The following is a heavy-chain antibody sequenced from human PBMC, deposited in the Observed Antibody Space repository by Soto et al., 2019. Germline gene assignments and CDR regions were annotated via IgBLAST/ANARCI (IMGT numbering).Heavy chain of an antibody. CDR3: ARGTRNSGHAFDI. CDR1: GFTFGDSY. V-gene: IGHV3-11*01. Sequence: QVQLVESGGGLVKPGGSLRLSCAASGFTFGDSYMSWIRQAPGKGLEWISCISDSGDTTYYAASVKGRFTVSRDNTKNSLYLQMNSLRAEDTAVYYCARGTRNSGHAFDIWGQGTMVTISS. CDR2: ISDSGDTT. D-gene: IGHD3-10*01. J-gene: IGHJ3*02.